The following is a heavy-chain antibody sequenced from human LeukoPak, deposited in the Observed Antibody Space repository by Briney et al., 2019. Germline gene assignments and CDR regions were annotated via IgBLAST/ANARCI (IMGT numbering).Heavy chain of an antibody. V-gene: IGHV3-21*01. D-gene: IGHD3-3*01. CDR3: ARGDYDFWSGYRNLDY. CDR2: ISSSSSYI. CDR1: GFTFSSYS. J-gene: IGHJ4*02. Sequence: GGSLRLSCAASGFTFSSYSMNWVRQAPGKGLEWVSSISSSSSYIYYADSVKGRFTISRDNAKNSLYLQMNSLRAEDTAVYYCARGDYDFWSGYRNLDYWGQGTLVTVPS.